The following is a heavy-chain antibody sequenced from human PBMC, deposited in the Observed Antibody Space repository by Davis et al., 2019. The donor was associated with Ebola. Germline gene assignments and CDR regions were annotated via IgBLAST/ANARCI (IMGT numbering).Heavy chain of an antibody. V-gene: IGHV4-34*01. J-gene: IGHJ4*02. D-gene: IGHD3-3*01. CDR3: ARAVRFLEWLSAEYYFDY. Sequence: SETLSLTCAVYGGSFSGYYWSWIRQPPGKGLEWTGEINHSGSTNYNPSLKSRVTIAVDTSKNQFSLKLSSVTAADTAVYYCARAVRFLEWLSAEYYFDYWGQGTLVTVSS. CDR1: GGSFSGYY. CDR2: INHSGST.